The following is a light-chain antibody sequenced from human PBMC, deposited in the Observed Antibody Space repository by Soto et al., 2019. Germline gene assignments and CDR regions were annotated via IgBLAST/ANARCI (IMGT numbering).Light chain of an antibody. Sequence: DIQGTQSPPTLSASVGDRVTVTCRASQTISTLMAWDQQKPGKATKLLVYDASTLQSGVASRFSGSGSRTEFTLIISGLQPEDFATYYCQESSSTWTFGQGTKV. V-gene: IGKV1-5*01. CDR1: QTISTL. CDR3: QESSSTWT. J-gene: IGKJ1*01. CDR2: DAS.